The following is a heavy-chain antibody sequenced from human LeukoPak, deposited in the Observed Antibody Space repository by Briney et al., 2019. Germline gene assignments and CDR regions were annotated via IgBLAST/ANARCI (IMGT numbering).Heavy chain of an antibody. V-gene: IGHV4-59*07. CDR3: ARSSSGYSNWFDP. J-gene: IGHJ5*02. CDR1: GGSISSYY. D-gene: IGHD3-22*01. CDR2: IYYSGST. Sequence: PSDPLSLTCTVSGGSISSYYWSWIRRPPGKGLEWIGYIYYSGSTNYNPSLKSRVTISVDTSKNQFSLKLSSVTAADTAVYYCARSSSGYSNWFDPWGQGTLVTVSS.